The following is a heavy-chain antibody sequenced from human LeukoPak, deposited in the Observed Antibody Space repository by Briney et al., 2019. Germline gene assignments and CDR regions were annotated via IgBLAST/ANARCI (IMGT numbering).Heavy chain of an antibody. CDR1: GGSISSGGYY. CDR2: IYYSGST. D-gene: IGHD1-26*01. V-gene: IGHV4-31*03. Sequence: SQTLSLTCTVSGGSISSGGYYWSWIRQHPGKGLEWIGYIYYSGSTYYNPSLKSRVTISVDTSKNQFSLKLSSVTAADTAVYYCARERSEDYNWFDPWGQGTLVTVSS. J-gene: IGHJ5*02. CDR3: ARERSEDYNWFDP.